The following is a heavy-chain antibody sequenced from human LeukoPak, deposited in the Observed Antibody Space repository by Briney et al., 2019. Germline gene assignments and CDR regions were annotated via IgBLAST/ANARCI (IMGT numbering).Heavy chain of an antibody. CDR2: IIPILGIA. Sequence: ASVKVSCKASGGTFSSYAISWVRQAPGQGLEWMGRIIPILGIANYAQKFRGRVTITADKSTSTAYMELSSLRSEDTAVYYCAKPFRDSSGYYGYWGQGTLVTVSS. J-gene: IGHJ4*02. CDR1: GGTFSSYA. V-gene: IGHV1-69*04. CDR3: AKPFRDSSGYYGY. D-gene: IGHD3-22*01.